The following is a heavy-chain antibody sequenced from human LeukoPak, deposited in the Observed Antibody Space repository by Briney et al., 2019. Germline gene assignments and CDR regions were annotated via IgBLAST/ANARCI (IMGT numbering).Heavy chain of an antibody. CDR2: ITAYNDNT. CDR3: ARALLWFGEPSHIDY. Sequence: GASVKVSCKASGYTFTSYGISWVRQAPGEGLAWMGWITAYNDNTNFAQKLQGRVTMTTDTSTSTAYMELRSLRSDDTAVYYCARALLWFGEPSHIDYWGQGTLVTAPS. D-gene: IGHD3-10*01. CDR1: GYTFTSYG. J-gene: IGHJ4*02. V-gene: IGHV1-18*01.